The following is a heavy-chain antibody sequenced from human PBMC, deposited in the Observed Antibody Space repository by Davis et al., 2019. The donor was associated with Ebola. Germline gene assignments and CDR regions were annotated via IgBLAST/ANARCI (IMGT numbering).Heavy chain of an antibody. D-gene: IGHD5-24*01. V-gene: IGHV3-23*01. J-gene: IGHJ4*02. CDR3: ARGDGY. CDR2: ISGSSGST. CDR1: GFTFSRYA. Sequence: GESLKISCAASGFTFSRYAMSWVRQAPGKGLEWVSVISGSSGSTYYADSVKGRFTISRDNAKNSLYLQMNSLRAEDTAVYYCARGDGYWGQGTLVTVSS.